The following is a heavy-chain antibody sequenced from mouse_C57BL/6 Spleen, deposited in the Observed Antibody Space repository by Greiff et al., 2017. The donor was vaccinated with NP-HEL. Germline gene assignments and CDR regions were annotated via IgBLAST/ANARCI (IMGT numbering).Heavy chain of an antibody. CDR2: IYPGDGDT. CDR1: GYAFSSYW. D-gene: IGHD1-1*01. V-gene: IGHV1-80*01. CDR3: ARGGYGSSHWYFDV. Sequence: SGAELVKPGASVKISCKASGYAFSSYWMNWVKQRPGKGLEWIGQIYPGDGDTNYNGKFKGKATLTADKSSSTAYMQLSSLTSEDSAVYFCARGGYGSSHWYFDVWGTGTTVTVSS. J-gene: IGHJ1*03.